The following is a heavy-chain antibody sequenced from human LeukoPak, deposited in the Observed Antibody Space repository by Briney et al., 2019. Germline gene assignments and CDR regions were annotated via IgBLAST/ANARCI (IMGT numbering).Heavy chain of an antibody. CDR1: GGSISSSNW. D-gene: IGHD4-23*01. V-gene: IGHV4-4*02. Sequence: PAETLSLTCAVSGGSISSSNWWSWVRQPPGKGLEWIGGIYHSGSTNYNPSLKSRVTISVDKSKNQFSLKLSSVTAADTAVYYCARNYGGNSVGPESWFDPWGQGTLVTVS. CDR3: ARNYGGNSVGPESWFDP. J-gene: IGHJ5*02. CDR2: IYHSGST.